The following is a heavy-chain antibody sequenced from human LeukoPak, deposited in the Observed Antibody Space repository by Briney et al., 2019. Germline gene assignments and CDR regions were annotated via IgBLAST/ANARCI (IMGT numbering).Heavy chain of an antibody. D-gene: IGHD3-3*01. J-gene: IGHJ5*02. V-gene: IGHV4-4*07. CDR1: GGSISSYY. CDR3: ARAITIFGVVIPGWFDP. CDR2: IYTSGST. Sequence: PSETLSLTCTVSGGSISSYYWSWIRQPAGKGLEWIGRIYTSGSTNYNPSLKSRVTMSVDTSKNQFSLKLSSVTAADTAVYYCARAITIFGVVIPGWFDPWGQGTLVTVSS.